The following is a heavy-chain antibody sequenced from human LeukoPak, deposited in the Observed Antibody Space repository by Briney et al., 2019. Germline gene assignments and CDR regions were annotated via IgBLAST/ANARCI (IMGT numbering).Heavy chain of an antibody. CDR1: GFTVSSNY. CDR3: ARVGEEGGGYSGYDCYYYYYMDV. J-gene: IGHJ6*03. D-gene: IGHD5-12*01. CDR2: IYSGGST. Sequence: GGSLRLSCAASGFTVSSNYMSWVRQAPGKGLEWVSVIYSGGSTYYADSVKGRFTISRDNSKNTLYLQMNSLRAEDTAVYYCARVGEEGGGYSGYDCYYYYYMDVWGKGTTVTVSS. V-gene: IGHV3-53*01.